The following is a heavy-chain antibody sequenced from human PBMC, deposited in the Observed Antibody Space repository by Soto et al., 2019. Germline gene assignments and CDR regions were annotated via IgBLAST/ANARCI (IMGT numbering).Heavy chain of an antibody. V-gene: IGHV1-69*04. CDR3: ARDLTGIAVAAPNGVYYYYGMDA. CDR1: GGTFSSYT. CDR2: IIPILGIA. D-gene: IGHD6-19*01. J-gene: IGHJ6*02. Sequence: ASVKVSCKASGGTFSSYTISWVRQAPGQGLEWMGRIIPILGIANYAQKFQGRVTITADKSTSTAYMELSSLRSEDTAVYYCARDLTGIAVAAPNGVYYYYGMDAGGQGTKVTGS.